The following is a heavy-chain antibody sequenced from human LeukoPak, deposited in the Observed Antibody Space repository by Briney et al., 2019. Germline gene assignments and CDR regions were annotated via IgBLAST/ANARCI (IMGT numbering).Heavy chain of an antibody. V-gene: IGHV4-4*02. CDR3: ARIMGRGYCISTSCRGDWFDP. CDR2: IYHSGST. Sequence: ASGTLSLTCAVSGGSISSSNWWNWVRQPPGKGLEWIGEIYHSGSTNHNPSLKSRVTISVDKSKNQFSLKLSSVTAADTAVYFCARIMGRGYCISTSCRGDWFDPWGQGTLVTVSS. CDR1: GGSISSSNW. D-gene: IGHD2-2*01. J-gene: IGHJ5*02.